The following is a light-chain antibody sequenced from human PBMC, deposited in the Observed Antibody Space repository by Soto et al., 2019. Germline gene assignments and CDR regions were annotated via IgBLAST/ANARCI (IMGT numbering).Light chain of an antibody. Sequence: EIVLTQSPATLSLSPGERATLSCRASQSVGSYLAWYQQKPGQAPRLLIFAVSSRATGIPDRFSGSGSGTDFTLTISRLEPEDFAVYYCQQYGSSPITFGQGTRLEIK. CDR2: AVS. J-gene: IGKJ5*01. V-gene: IGKV3-20*01. CDR1: QSVGSY. CDR3: QQYGSSPIT.